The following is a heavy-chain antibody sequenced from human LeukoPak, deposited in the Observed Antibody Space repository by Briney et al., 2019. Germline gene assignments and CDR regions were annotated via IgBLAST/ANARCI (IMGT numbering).Heavy chain of an antibody. V-gene: IGHV4-38-2*02. J-gene: IGHJ4*02. D-gene: IGHD3-9*01. CDR2: IYHSGST. CDR1: GYSISSGYY. CDR3: ATFGGYFDWLFPRDY. Sequence: SETLSLTCTVSGYSISSGYYWGWIRQPPGKGLEWIGSIYHSGSTYYNPSLKSRVTISVDTSKNQFSLKLSSVTAAYTAVYYCATFGGYFDWLFPRDYWGQGTLVTVSS.